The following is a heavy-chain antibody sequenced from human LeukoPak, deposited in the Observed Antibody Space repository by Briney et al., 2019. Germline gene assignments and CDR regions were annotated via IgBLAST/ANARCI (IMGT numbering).Heavy chain of an antibody. CDR2: IDSSGGTI. V-gene: IGHV3-11*04. CDR1: GFTFSDYY. J-gene: IGHJ6*03. CDR3: ARDKTPDTFYYYMDV. D-gene: IGHD1-14*01. Sequence: GGSLRLSCLASGFTFSDYYMTWIRQTPGKGLDWVAYIDSSGGTIYYADSVTGRFTVSRDNAKNSLYLQMNSLRPEDTAVYYCARDKTPDTFYYYMDVWGKGTTVTVSS.